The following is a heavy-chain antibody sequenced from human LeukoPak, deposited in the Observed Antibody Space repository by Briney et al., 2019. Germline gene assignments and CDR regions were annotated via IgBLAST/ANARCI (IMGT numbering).Heavy chain of an antibody. CDR3: AKDQDYYFDY. Sequence: PGRSLRLSCAASGFTFSSYGMHWVRQAPGKGLERLAVISYDGSNKYYADSVKRRFTISRDNSKNTLYLQMNSLRAEDTAVYYCAKDQDYYFDYWGQGTLVTVSS. CDR1: GFTFSSYG. J-gene: IGHJ4*02. CDR2: ISYDGSNK. V-gene: IGHV3-30*18.